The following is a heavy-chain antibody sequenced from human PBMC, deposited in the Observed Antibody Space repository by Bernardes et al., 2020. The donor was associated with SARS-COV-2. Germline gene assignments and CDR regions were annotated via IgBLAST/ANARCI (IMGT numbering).Heavy chain of an antibody. CDR3: AKAGSGIFRVNNWFDP. CDR1: GFTFDDYA. Sequence: GGSLRLSCAASGFTFDDYAMHWVRQAPGKGLEWVSGISWNSGSIGYADSVKGRFTISRDNAKNSLYLQMNSLRAEDTALYYCAKAGSGIFRVNNWFDPWGQGTLVTVSS. V-gene: IGHV3-9*01. CDR2: ISWNSGSI. J-gene: IGHJ5*02. D-gene: IGHD3-10*01.